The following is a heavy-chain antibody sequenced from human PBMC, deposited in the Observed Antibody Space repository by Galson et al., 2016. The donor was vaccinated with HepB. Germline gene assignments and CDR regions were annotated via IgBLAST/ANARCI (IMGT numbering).Heavy chain of an antibody. CDR3: TLNHAFDI. CDR1: GFTFSNAW. V-gene: IGHV3-15*01. Sequence: SLRLSCAASGFTFSNAWMSWVRQAPGKGLEWVGRIKIKTDGGTTDYAAPVKGRFTISRDDSKNTLYLQMNSLKTEDTAVYYCTLNHAFDIWGQGTMVTVSS. J-gene: IGHJ3*02. CDR2: IKIKTDGGTT.